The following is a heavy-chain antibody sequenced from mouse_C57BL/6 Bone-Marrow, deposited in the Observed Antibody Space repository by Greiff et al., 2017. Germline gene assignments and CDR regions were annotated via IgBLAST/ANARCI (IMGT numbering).Heavy chain of an antibody. V-gene: IGHV14-4*01. Sequence: EVQLQQSGAELVRPGASVKLSCTASGFNIKDDYMHWVKQRPEQGLEWIGWLDPENGDTEYASKFQGKATITADTSSNTAYLQLSSLTSEDTAVYYCTTYYDHYENWGQVTLVTVSA. J-gene: IGHJ3*01. D-gene: IGHD2-3*01. CDR3: TTYYDHYEN. CDR1: GFNIKDDY. CDR2: LDPENGDT.